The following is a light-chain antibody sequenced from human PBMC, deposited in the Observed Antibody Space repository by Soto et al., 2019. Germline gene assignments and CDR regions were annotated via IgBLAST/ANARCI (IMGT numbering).Light chain of an antibody. CDR2: GAS. V-gene: IGKV3-20*01. CDR1: QSVSSSY. J-gene: IGKJ4*01. CDR3: QQYGSSPLT. Sequence: EVVLTQSPGTLSLSPGEGATLSCRASQSVSSSYLAWYQQKAGQAPRLLIFGASSRASGIPDRFSGSGSGPDFTLTISRLEPEDFAMYYCQQYGSSPLTFGGGTKVEIK.